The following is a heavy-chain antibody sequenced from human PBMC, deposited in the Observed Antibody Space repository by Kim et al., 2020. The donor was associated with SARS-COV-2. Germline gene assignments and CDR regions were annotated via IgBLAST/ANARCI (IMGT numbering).Heavy chain of an antibody. J-gene: IGHJ6*03. CDR2: MHFSGST. CDR1: GGSISSGGSGGYY. V-gene: IGHV4-31*11. D-gene: IGHD3-10*01. Sequence: SETLSLTCVVSGGSISSGGSGGYYWNWVRQHPGKGLEWIGNMHFSGSTYYNPSLKSRLNISADTSKNQFSLKLSSVSAADTAVYFCARERRITMVRGYFYYYMAVWGRGATVIVSS. CDR3: ARERRITMVRGYFYYYMAV.